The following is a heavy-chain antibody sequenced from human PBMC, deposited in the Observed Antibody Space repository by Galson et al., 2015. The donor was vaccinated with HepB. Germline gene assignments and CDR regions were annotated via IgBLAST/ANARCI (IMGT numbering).Heavy chain of an antibody. CDR1: GFTFSSHS. J-gene: IGHJ4*02. CDR2: ISGSSVSI. CDR3: ARVYCTGGSCYGTGFDY. Sequence: SLRLSCAASGFTFSSHSMNWVRQAPGKGLEWLSYISGSSVSIYYADSVKGRFTTSRDNDQNSLYLQMDSLRVEDTAVYYCARVYCTGGSCYGTGFDYWGQGILVTVSS. V-gene: IGHV3-48*01. D-gene: IGHD2-8*02.